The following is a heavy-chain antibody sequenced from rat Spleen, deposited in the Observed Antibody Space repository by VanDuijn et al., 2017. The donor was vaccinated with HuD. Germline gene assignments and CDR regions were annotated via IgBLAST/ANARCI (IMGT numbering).Heavy chain of an antibody. J-gene: IGHJ1*01. CDR1: GLSITSTYR. V-gene: IGHV3-3*01. CDR2: ISYSGVT. D-gene: IGHD1-6*01. Sequence: EVQFQESGPGLVKPSQSLSLTCSVTGLSITSTYRWNWIRNFPGNKLEWMGYISYSGVTNYNPSLTTRISITRDTSKNQFFLQVNSVTTEDTATYYCARAYYGYWFFDFWGPGTMVTVSS. CDR3: ARAYYGYWFFDF.